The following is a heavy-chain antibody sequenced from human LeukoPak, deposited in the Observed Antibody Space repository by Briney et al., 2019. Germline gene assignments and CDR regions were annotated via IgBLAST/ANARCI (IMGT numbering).Heavy chain of an antibody. CDR2: IWYDGSKK. CDR1: GFIFDTYG. CDR3: AKDGVYGSGCCYYFDY. D-gene: IGHD3-10*01. Sequence: GRSLRLSCAASGFIFDTYGMHWVRQAPGRGLEWVAVIWYDGSKKYFADSVKGRFTISRDNSKSTLYLQINNLRPEDTAVYYCAKDGVYGSGCCYYFDYWGQGTLVTVSS. J-gene: IGHJ4*02. V-gene: IGHV3-33*03.